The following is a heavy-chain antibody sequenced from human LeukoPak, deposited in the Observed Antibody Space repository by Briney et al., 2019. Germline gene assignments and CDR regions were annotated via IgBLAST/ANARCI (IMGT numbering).Heavy chain of an antibody. CDR2: IKRKTDGETS. D-gene: IGHD1-7*01. J-gene: IGHJ4*02. CDR1: GFTFSNAW. V-gene: IGHV3-15*01. CDR3: SKLHPDDY. Sequence: GGSLRLSCAASGFTFSNAWMNWVRQAPGRGLEWVGRIKRKTDGETSDYAASVKGRFTISRDDSKNTLYLQMNSLKIEDTAVYYCSKLHPDDYWGQGTLVTVSS.